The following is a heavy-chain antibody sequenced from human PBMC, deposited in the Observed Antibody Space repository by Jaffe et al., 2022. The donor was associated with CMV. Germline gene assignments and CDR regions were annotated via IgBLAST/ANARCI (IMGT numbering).Heavy chain of an antibody. CDR3: AKDRRTSKDSSGYYPLDY. Sequence: QVQLVESGGGVVQPGRSLRLSCAASGFTFSSYGMHWVRQAPGKGLEWVAVISYDGSNKYYADSVKGRFTISRDNSKNTLYLQMNSLRAEDTAVYYCAKDRRTSKDSSGYYPLDYWGQGTLVTVSS. D-gene: IGHD3-22*01. CDR1: GFTFSSYG. J-gene: IGHJ4*02. V-gene: IGHV3-30*18. CDR2: ISYDGSNK.